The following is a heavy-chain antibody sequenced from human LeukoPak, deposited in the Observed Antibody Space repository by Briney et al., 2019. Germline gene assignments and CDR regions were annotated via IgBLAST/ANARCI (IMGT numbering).Heavy chain of an antibody. CDR3: ARGTTVVSWAYYFDY. CDR1: GYTFTSYA. CDR2: IIPIFGTA. D-gene: IGHD4-23*01. V-gene: IGHV1-69*13. Sequence: ASVKVSCKASGYTFTSYAISWVRQAPGQGLEWMGGIIPIFGTANYAQKFQGRVTITADESTSTAYMELSSLRSEDTAVYYCARGTTVVSWAYYFDYWGQGTLVTVSS. J-gene: IGHJ4*02.